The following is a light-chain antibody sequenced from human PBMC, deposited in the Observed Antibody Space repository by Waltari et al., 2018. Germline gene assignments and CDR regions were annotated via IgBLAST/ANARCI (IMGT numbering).Light chain of an antibody. CDR3: QQSYITPWT. CDR2: SAS. V-gene: IGKV1-39*01. Sequence: DIKLTQPPSSLPSSVAEDVRLPCRASTNDNGYSNWYQQLPGESPRLLIHSASSLHGGVPSRFSGSESGTDFALSISHLQPEDSATYYCQQSYITPWTFGQGTRVEI. CDR1: TNDNGY. J-gene: IGKJ1*01.